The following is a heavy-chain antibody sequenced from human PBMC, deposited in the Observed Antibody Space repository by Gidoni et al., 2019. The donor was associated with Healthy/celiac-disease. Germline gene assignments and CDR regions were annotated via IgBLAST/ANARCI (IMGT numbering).Heavy chain of an antibody. CDR1: GFTFADYA. Sequence: EVQLVESGGGLVQPGRSLRVSCAASGFTFADYAMHWVRQAPGKGLEWVSGISWNSCSIGYADSVKGRFTISRDNAKNSLYLQMNSLRAEDTALYYCAKAPSYQEPHFDYWGQGTLVTVSS. CDR2: ISWNSCSI. J-gene: IGHJ4*02. CDR3: AKAPSYQEPHFDY. D-gene: IGHD3-16*02. V-gene: IGHV3-9*01.